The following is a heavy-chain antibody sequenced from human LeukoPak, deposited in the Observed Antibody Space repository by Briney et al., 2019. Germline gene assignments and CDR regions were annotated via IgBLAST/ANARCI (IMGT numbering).Heavy chain of an antibody. CDR2: IYHSGGT. J-gene: IGHJ5*02. CDR3: AREKRFVVETAFWFDP. Sequence: LETLSLTCTVSGYSISSGYYWGWIRQPPGKGLEWIGSIYHSGGTYYNPSLESRVTISVDTSKNQFSLKLSSVTAADTAVYYCAREKRFVVETAFWFDPWGQGTLVTVSS. D-gene: IGHD2-21*02. CDR1: GYSISSGYY. V-gene: IGHV4-38-2*02.